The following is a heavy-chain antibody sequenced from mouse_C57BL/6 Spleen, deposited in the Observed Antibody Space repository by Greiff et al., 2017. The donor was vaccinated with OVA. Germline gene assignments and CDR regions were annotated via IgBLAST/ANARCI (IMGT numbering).Heavy chain of an antibody. CDR2: IHPNSGST. Sequence: QVQLQQSGAELVKPGASVKLSCKASGYTFTSYWMHWVKQRPGQGLEWLGMIHPNSGSTNYNEKFKSKATLTVDKSSSTAYMQLSSLTSEDSAVYYCAKGPYYGSSYDYAMDYWGQGTSVTVSS. D-gene: IGHD1-1*01. CDR1: GYTFTSYW. CDR3: AKGPYYGSSYDYAMDY. V-gene: IGHV1-64*01. J-gene: IGHJ4*01.